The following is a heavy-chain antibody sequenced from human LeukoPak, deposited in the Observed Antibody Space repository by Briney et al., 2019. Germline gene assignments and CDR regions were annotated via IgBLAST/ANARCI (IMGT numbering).Heavy chain of an antibody. CDR2: IYYSGST. J-gene: IGHJ3*02. CDR3: ARGRAYCGGDCYPGAFDI. Sequence: SETLSLTCTVSGGSISSSSYYWGWIRQPPGKGLEWIGSIYYSGSTYYNPSLKSRVTISVDTSKNQFSLKLSSVTAADTAVYYCARGRAYCGGDCYPGAFDIWGQGTMVTVSS. CDR1: GGSISSSSYY. D-gene: IGHD2-21*02. V-gene: IGHV4-39*07.